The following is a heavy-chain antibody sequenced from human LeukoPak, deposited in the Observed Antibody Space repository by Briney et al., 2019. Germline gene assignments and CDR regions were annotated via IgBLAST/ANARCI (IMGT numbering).Heavy chain of an antibody. CDR3: ARGGSGELGY. D-gene: IGHD7-27*01. Sequence: GASVKVSCKASGYTFTSYDINWVRQATGQGLEWMGWMNPNSGNTGYAQKFQGRVTITADKSTSTAYMELSSLRSEDTAVYYCARGGSGELGYWGQGTLVTVSS. CDR1: GYTFTSYD. V-gene: IGHV1-8*03. CDR2: MNPNSGNT. J-gene: IGHJ4*02.